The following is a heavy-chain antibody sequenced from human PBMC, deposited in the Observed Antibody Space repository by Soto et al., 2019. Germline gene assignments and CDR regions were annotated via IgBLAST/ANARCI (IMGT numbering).Heavy chain of an antibody. J-gene: IGHJ6*02. V-gene: IGHV3-23*01. CDR1: GFTFSSYA. Sequence: EVQLLESGGGLVQPGGSLRLSCAASGFTFSSYAMSWVRQAPGKGLEWVSAISGSGGSTYYADSVKGRFTISRDNSKNTLYLQMNSLRAEDTAVYYCANYRGGSGSAKGSMDVWGQGTTVTVSS. CDR3: ANYRGGSGSAKGSMDV. CDR2: ISGSGGST. D-gene: IGHD3-10*01.